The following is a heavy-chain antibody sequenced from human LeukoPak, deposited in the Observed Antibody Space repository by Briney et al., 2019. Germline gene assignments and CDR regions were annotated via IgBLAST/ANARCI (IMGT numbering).Heavy chain of an antibody. V-gene: IGHV3-23*01. Sequence: GGSLRLSCAASGFIFSPYAMSWVRQAPGKGLEWVAGIAGGDDRFYADSVKGRFSISRDNSKNTVDLQMNSLRVEDTAVYYCAKDYVSGDGYWDSDYWGQGTLVTVSS. D-gene: IGHD5-24*01. CDR3: AKDYVSGDGYWDSDY. CDR1: GFIFSPYA. CDR2: IAGGDDR. J-gene: IGHJ4*02.